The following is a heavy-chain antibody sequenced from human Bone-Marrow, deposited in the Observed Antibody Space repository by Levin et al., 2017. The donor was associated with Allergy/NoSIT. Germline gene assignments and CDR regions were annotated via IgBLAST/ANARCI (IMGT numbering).Heavy chain of an antibody. D-gene: IGHD3-10*01. CDR2: INSDGTTT. Sequence: GESLKISCAASGFRFSDYWVHWVRQAPGKGLVWVSHINSDGTTTTYADSVRGRFTVSRDNAKNTVYLLMNSLTADDTSVYYCARDGDGNIDLDYWGQGILVTVSS. V-gene: IGHV3-74*03. CDR1: GFRFSDYW. CDR3: ARDGDGNIDLDY. J-gene: IGHJ4*02.